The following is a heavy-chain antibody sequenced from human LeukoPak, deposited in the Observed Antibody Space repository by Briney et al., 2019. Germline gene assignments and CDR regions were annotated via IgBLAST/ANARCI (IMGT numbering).Heavy chain of an antibody. J-gene: IGHJ4*02. CDR2: ISSSSSYI. CDR3: ARDGVVVPGSSRDY. CDR1: GFTFSSYS. Sequence: RTGGSLRLSCAASGFTFSSYSMNWVRQAPGKGLEWVSSISSSSSYIYYADSVKGRFTISRDNAKNSLYLQMNSLRAEDTAVYYCARDGVVVPGSSRDYWGQGTLVTVSS. V-gene: IGHV3-21*01. D-gene: IGHD2-2*01.